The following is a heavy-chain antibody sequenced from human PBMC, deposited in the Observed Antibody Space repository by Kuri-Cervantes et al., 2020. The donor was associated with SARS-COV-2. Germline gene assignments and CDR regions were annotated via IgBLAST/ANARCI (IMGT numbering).Heavy chain of an antibody. CDR2: INSDGSST. J-gene: IGHJ5*02. V-gene: IGHV3-74*01. CDR3: ARDRNLVPVDNWFDP. CDR1: GFTFSSYW. Sequence: GGSLRLSCAASGFTFSSYWMHWVRQAPGKGLVWVSRINSDGSSTSYADSVKGRFTISRDNAKNTLYLQMNSLRAEDTAVYYCARDRNLVPVDNWFDPWGQGTLVTVSS. D-gene: IGHD2-2*01.